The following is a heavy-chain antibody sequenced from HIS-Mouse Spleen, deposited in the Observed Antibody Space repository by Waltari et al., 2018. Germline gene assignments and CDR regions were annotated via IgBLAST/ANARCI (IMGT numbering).Heavy chain of an antibody. CDR2: ISGSGGST. CDR1: GFTFSSYD. D-gene: IGHD6-13*01. J-gene: IGHJ4*02. V-gene: IGHV3-23*01. CDR3: LCSDSSRDY. Sequence: EVQLLESGGGLVQPGGSLGLSCAASGFTFSSYDMGWVRRAPGKGLEWVPAISGSGGSTYYADSVKGRFTISRDNSKNTLYLQMNSLRAEDTAVYYCLCSDSSRDYWGQGTLVTVSS.